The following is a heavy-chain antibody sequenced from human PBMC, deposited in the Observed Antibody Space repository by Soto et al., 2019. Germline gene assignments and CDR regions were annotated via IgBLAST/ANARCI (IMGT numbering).Heavy chain of an antibody. CDR2: IYADGTT. D-gene: IGHD3-3*01. CDR1: EFMVTTSY. J-gene: IGHJ4*01. Sequence: PGGSLRLSCAASEFMVTTSYMSWARQAPGKGLEWVSTIYADGTTYHADSVKGRFTISRDNSGDKSRNILYLQMNSLRAEDMAVYYCAKWMWSGVGYYFEHWGQGALVTVSS. V-gene: IGHV3-66*01. CDR3: AKWMWSGVGYYFEH.